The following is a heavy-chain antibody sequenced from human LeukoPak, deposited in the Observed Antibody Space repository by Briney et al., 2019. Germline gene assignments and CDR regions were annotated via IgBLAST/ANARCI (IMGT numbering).Heavy chain of an antibody. D-gene: IGHD2-2*02. Sequence: GGSLRLSCAASGFTFSDYYMSWIRQAPGKGLEWVSYISTTSSYTDYADSVRGQFTISRDNAKNLLYLQMNSLRPEDTAVYYCARDWYCSSSICYTDRNWFDPWGQGTLVTVSS. V-gene: IGHV3-11*05. CDR3: ARDWYCSSSICYTDRNWFDP. J-gene: IGHJ5*02. CDR1: GFTFSDYY. CDR2: ISTTSSYT.